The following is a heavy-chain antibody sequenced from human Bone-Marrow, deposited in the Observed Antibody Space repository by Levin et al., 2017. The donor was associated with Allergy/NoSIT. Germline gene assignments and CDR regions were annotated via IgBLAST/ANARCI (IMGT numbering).Heavy chain of an antibody. CDR3: VKNAEQNCSGNTCYRNDAFDF. CDR2: ISSNGGTT. D-gene: IGHD2-15*01. CDR1: GFTFRSYA. J-gene: IGHJ3*01. V-gene: IGHV3-64D*06. Sequence: GGSLRLSCSASGFTFRSYAMHWVRQAPGKGLEYVSAISSNGGTTYYVDSVKGRFSIFRDNSKNTLYLQMNRLRLEDTAVYYCVKNAEQNCSGNTCYRNDAFDFWGQGTMVTVSS.